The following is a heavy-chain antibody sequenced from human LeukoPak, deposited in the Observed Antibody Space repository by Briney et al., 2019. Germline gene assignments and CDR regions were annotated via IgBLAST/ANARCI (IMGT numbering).Heavy chain of an antibody. CDR1: GGSISSSNW. J-gene: IGHJ3*02. CDR2: IYHSGST. CDR3: AREKKTEWTTGAFDM. V-gene: IGHV4-4*02. Sequence: SGTLSLTCAVSGGSISSSNWWSWVRQPPGKGLEWIGEIYHSGSTNYNPSLKSRVTISVDKSKNQFSLKLSSVTAADTAVYYCAREKKTEWTTGAFDMWGQGTMVIVSS. D-gene: IGHD3-3*01.